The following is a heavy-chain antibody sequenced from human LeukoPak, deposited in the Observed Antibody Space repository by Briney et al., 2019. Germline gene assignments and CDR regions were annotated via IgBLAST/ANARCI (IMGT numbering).Heavy chain of an antibody. D-gene: IGHD3-9*01. CDR1: GFTFSNYE. CDR2: ISGTGSTI. J-gene: IGHJ4*02. Sequence: GGSLRLSCAASGFTFSNYEVNWVRQAPGKGLEWVSYISGTGSTIYYADSVKGRFTISRDNANNSLYLQMNSLRAEDTAVYYCARDRGKLRYFDLWGQGTLLTVSS. CDR3: ARDRGKLRYFDL. V-gene: IGHV3-48*03.